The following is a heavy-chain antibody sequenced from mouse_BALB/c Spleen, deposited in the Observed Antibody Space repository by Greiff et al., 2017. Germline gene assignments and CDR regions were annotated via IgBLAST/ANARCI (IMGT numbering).Heavy chain of an antibody. V-gene: IGHV7-1*02. J-gene: IGHJ1*01. Sequence: EVMLVESGGGLVQPGGSLRLSCATSGFTFSDFYMEWDRQPPGKRLEWIAASRNKANDYTTEYSASVKGRFIVSRDTSQSILYLQMNALRAEDTAIYYCARDAPYYYGSSWYFDVWGAGTTVTVSS. CDR3: ARDAPYYYGSSWYFDV. CDR1: GFTFSDFY. D-gene: IGHD1-1*01. CDR2: SRNKANDYTT.